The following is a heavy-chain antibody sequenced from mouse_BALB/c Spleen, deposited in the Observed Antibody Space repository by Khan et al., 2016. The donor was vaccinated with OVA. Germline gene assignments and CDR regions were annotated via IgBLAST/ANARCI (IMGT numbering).Heavy chain of an antibody. CDR3: ARAGWDVFAY. Sequence: QVRLQQSGPELVKPGASVKMSCKASGYTFTDYVMNWVKQRNGQGLEWIGQIYPGGDTTYYNEKFKGTATLTADRSSSTAYMQLSNLTSEDSAVYFCARAGWDVFAYWGQGTLVTVSA. J-gene: IGHJ3*01. CDR1: GYTFTDYV. CDR2: IYPGGDTT. V-gene: IGHV1-77*01. D-gene: IGHD4-1*01.